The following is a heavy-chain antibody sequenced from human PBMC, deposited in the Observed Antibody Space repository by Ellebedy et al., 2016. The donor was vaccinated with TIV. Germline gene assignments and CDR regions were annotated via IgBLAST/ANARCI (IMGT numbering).Heavy chain of an antibody. Sequence: MPGGSLRLSCTVSGGSISDYYWNWIRQPPGKGLEWIGYIFYSGSTNYNPSLKSRVTISVDTSKSQFSLKVISVTAADTAVYYCARRYNYGTKYFDLWGRGTLVTVSS. CDR3: ARRYNYGTKYFDL. CDR1: GGSISDYY. CDR2: IFYSGST. D-gene: IGHD5-18*01. J-gene: IGHJ2*01. V-gene: IGHV4-59*08.